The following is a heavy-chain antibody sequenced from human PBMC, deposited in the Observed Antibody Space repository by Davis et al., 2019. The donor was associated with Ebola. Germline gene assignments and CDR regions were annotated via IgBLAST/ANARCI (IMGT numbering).Heavy chain of an antibody. J-gene: IGHJ6*04. Sequence: HPQTLSLTSAISVDSASSAGLNWITPSSSSRLAWRGRTYYQPKWYNDYAVSVKSRITINPDTSKNQFSLQLNSVTPEETAVYYCAKQGVANYYYYGMDVWGKGTTVTVSS. CDR2: TYYQPKWYN. V-gene: IGHV6-1*01. CDR1: VDSASSAG. CDR3: AKQGVANYYYYGMDV. D-gene: IGHD5-12*01.